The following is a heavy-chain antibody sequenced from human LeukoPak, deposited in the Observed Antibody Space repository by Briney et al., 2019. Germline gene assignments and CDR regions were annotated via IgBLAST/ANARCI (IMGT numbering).Heavy chain of an antibody. D-gene: IGHD3-3*01. CDR3: ARGRIHYDFWKIPNYYYYMDV. V-gene: IGHV1-8*01. J-gene: IGHJ6*03. CDR2: MNPNSGNT. CDR1: GYTFTSYD. Sequence: ASVTVSCKASGYTFTSYDINWVRQAPGQGLEWMGWMNPNSGNTGYAQKFQGRVTMTRNTSISTAYMELSSLRSEDTAVYYCARGRIHYDFWKIPNYYYYMDVWGKGTTVTVSS.